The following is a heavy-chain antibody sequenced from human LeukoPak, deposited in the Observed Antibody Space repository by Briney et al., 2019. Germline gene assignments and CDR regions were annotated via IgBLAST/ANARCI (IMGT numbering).Heavy chain of an antibody. CDR2: MNPNSGNT. Sequence: ASVKVSCKASGYTFTSYYMHWVRQAPGQGLEWMGWMNPNSGNTGYAQKFQGRVTMTRNTSISAAYMELSSLRSDDTAVYYCARASMDRPWGQGTLVTVSS. D-gene: IGHD2/OR15-2a*01. CDR1: GYTFTSYY. V-gene: IGHV1-8*01. CDR3: ARASMDRP. J-gene: IGHJ5*02.